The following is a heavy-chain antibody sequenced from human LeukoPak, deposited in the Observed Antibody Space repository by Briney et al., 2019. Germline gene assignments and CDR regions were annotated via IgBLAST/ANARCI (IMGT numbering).Heavy chain of an antibody. D-gene: IGHD3-22*01. CDR3: ARVAPPLTYYYDSSGYSTLFDY. V-gene: IGHV4-4*07. J-gene: IGHJ4*02. CDR2: IYTSGST. Sequence: SETLSLTCTVSGGSISSYYWSWIRQPAGKGLEWIGRIYTSGSTNYNPSLKSRVTMSVDTSKNQFSLKLSSVTAADTAVYYCARVAPPLTYYYDSSGYSTLFDYWGQGTLVTVSS. CDR1: GGSISSYY.